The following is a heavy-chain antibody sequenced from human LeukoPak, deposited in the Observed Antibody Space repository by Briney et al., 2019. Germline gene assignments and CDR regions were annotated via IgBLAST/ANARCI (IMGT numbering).Heavy chain of an antibody. CDR1: GFSFSVYW. CDR2: IKTDGSIT. CDR3: ARDFLPYYYGSGSSPCWFDP. V-gene: IGHV3-74*01. J-gene: IGHJ5*02. Sequence: PGGSLRLSCAASGFSFSVYWMHWVRQAPGKGPVWVSRIKTDGSITDYADFVKGRFTISRDNAKNSLYLQMNSLRAEDTAVYYCARDFLPYYYGSGSSPCWFDPWGQGTLVTVSS. D-gene: IGHD3-10*01.